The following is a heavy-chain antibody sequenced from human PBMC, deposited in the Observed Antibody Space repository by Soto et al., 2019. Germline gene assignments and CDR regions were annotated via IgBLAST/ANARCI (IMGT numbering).Heavy chain of an antibody. V-gene: IGHV3-30*18. CDR1: GFTFSSYG. D-gene: IGHD5-18*01. CDR3: AKDLKVELWLRGYYYYGMDV. CDR2: ISYDGSNK. Sequence: QVQVVESGGGVVQPGRSLRLSCAASGFTFSSYGMHWVGQAPGKGLEWVAVISYDGSNKYYADSVKGRFTISRDNSKNTLYLQMNSLRAEDTAVYYCAKDLKVELWLRGYYYYGMDVWGQGTTVTVSS. J-gene: IGHJ6*02.